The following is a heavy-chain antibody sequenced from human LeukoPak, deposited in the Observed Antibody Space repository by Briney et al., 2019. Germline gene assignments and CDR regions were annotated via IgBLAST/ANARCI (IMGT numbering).Heavy chain of an antibody. CDR3: ASHKGF. V-gene: IGHV4-59*01. CDR2: IYYSGST. J-gene: IGHJ4*02. Sequence: SETLSLTCTVSGGSISNNYWSWFRQPPGKGLEWIGYIYYSGSTNYNPSLKSRVTISVDTSKSQFSLKLSSVTAADTAVYYCASHKGFWGQGTLVTVSP. CDR1: GGSISNNY.